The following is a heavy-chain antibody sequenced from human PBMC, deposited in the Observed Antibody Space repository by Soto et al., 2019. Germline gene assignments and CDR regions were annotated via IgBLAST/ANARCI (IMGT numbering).Heavy chain of an antibody. CDR1: GGSLSGYY. CDR3: ASCQTGVPATR. J-gene: IGHJ4*02. CDR2: VKDGGHT. V-gene: IGHV4-34*01. Sequence: QVQLQQWGAGLLKPSETLSLNCAVTGGSLSGYYWSWIRQPPGMGLEWIGEVKDGGHTNYSPSRRRXXTXSXXTSNTQGCLGLNSVSAGGTGGCYCASCQTGVPATRWDQGSLASLSA. D-gene: IGHD5-12*01.